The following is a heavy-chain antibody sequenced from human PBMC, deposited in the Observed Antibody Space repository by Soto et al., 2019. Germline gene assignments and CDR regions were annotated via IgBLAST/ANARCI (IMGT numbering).Heavy chain of an antibody. CDR2: ISGSGGST. Sequence: GGSLRLSCAASGFTFSSYAMSWVRQAPGKGLEWVSAISGSGGSTYYADSVKGRFTISRDNSKNTLYLQMNSLRAEDTAVYYCAKSAGYSGSYRNLWFDPWGQGTLVTVSS. CDR3: AKSAGYSGSYRNLWFDP. D-gene: IGHD1-26*01. J-gene: IGHJ5*02. V-gene: IGHV3-23*01. CDR1: GFTFSSYA.